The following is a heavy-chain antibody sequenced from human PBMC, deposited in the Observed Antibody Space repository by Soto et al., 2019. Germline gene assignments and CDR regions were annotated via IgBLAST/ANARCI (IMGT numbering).Heavy chain of an antibody. CDR3: ARVAVEMATIHVFDY. Sequence: ESGGGVVQPGRSLRLSCAASGFTFSSYAMHWVRQAPGKGLEWVAVISYDGSNKYYEDSVKGRFTISRDNSKNTLYLQMNSLRAEDTAVYYCARVAVEMATIHVFDYLGQGTLVTVSS. V-gene: IGHV3-30-3*01. D-gene: IGHD5-12*01. J-gene: IGHJ4*02. CDR1: GFTFSSYA. CDR2: ISYDGSNK.